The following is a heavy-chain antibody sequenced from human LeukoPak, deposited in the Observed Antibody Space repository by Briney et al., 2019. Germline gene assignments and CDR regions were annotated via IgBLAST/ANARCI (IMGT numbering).Heavy chain of an antibody. J-gene: IGHJ6*02. Sequence: GGSLRLSYAASGFTFSDYAMTWVRQAPGKGLEWVSSISGSGASTYYADSVKGRFTISRDISKNTLYLQMSSLRAEDAAVYYCAKGEGAYYYYGVDVWGQGTTVTVSS. CDR1: GFTFSDYA. V-gene: IGHV3-23*01. CDR2: ISGSGAST. CDR3: AKGEGAYYYYGVDV. D-gene: IGHD1-26*01.